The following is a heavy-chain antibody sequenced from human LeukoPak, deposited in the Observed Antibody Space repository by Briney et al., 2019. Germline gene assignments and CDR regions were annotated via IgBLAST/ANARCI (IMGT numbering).Heavy chain of an antibody. Sequence: PSETLPLTCTVSGGSISSSSYYWGWIRQPPGKGLEWIGSIYYSGSTYYNPSLKSRVTISVDTSKNQFSLKLSSVTAADTAVYYCARRDYDFWSGYAFDIWGQGTMVTVSS. CDR3: ARRDYDFWSGYAFDI. V-gene: IGHV4-39*01. J-gene: IGHJ3*02. D-gene: IGHD3-3*01. CDR2: IYYSGST. CDR1: GGSISSSSYY.